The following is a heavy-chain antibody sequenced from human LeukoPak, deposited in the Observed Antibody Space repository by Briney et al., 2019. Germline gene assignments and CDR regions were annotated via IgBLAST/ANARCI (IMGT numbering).Heavy chain of an antibody. CDR2: IYYSGST. Sequence: SETLSLTCTVSGGSISSSSYYWGWIRQPPGKGLEWIGSIYYSGSTYYNPSLKSRVTISVDTSKNQFSLKLSSVTAADTAVYYCARLLRYFDWYFYGMDVWGQGTTGTVSS. V-gene: IGHV4-39*07. J-gene: IGHJ6*02. CDR3: ARLLRYFDWYFYGMDV. D-gene: IGHD3-9*01. CDR1: GGSISSSSYY.